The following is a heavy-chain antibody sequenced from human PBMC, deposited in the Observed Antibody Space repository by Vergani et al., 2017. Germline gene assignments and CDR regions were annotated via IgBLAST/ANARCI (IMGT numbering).Heavy chain of an antibody. J-gene: IGHJ3*02. V-gene: IGHV3-23*04. CDR2: ISGSGRST. CDR3: ANVGLSEVAGTFGALDI. D-gene: IGHD3-10*01. CDR1: GLTFWKFG. Sequence: EVDLVESGGGLAQPDGSLRLSCEASGLTFWKFGMHWVRQARGKGLAWVATISGSGRSTSFADYVKGRFTISRDNTKNTLCLHMNSLRPEDTAVYYCANVGLSEVAGTFGALDIWGQGTMVTVSS.